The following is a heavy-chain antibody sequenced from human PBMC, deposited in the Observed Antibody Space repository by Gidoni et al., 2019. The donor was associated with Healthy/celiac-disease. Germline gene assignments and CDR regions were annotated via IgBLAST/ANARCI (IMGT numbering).Heavy chain of an antibody. CDR2: SIPIFGTA. CDR1: GGTFSSYA. D-gene: IGHD3-16*01. Sequence: QVQLVQSGAEVKKPGSSVKVSCKASGGTFSSYAISWVRQAPGQGLEWMGGSIPIFGTANNAQKFQGRVTFTADESTSTAYMELSSLGVEDTAVYYCAGRGGKGYLHYYGMDVWGQGTTVTVSS. V-gene: IGHV1-69*01. J-gene: IGHJ6*02. CDR3: AGRGGKGYLHYYGMDV.